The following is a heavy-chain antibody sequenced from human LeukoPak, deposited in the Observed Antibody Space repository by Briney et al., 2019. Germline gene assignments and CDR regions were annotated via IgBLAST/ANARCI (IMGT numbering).Heavy chain of an antibody. CDR3: ARAEQWLAPFDF. CDR2: ISPSGGST. J-gene: IGHJ4*02. V-gene: IGHV1-46*01. Sequence: ASVKVSCKASGYTFSSYYMHWVRQAPGQGLEWMGIISPSGGSTSYAQKFQGRVTMTRDTSTSTVYMELSSLRSEDTAVYYCARAEQWLAPFDFWGQGTLVTVSS. D-gene: IGHD6-19*01. CDR1: GYTFSSYY.